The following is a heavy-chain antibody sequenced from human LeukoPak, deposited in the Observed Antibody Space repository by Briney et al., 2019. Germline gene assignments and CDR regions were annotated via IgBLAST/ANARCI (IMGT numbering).Heavy chain of an antibody. J-gene: IGHJ4*02. CDR1: GGSISSYY. CDR3: ARDLQSSGWYYFDY. V-gene: IGHV4-59*01. D-gene: IGHD6-19*01. CDR2: IYYSGST. Sequence: PSETLSLTCTVSGGSISSYYWSWIRQPPGKGLEWIGHIYYSGSTNYNPSLKSRVTISVDTSKNQFSLKLSSVTAADTAVYYCARDLQSSGWYYFDYWGQGTLVTVSS.